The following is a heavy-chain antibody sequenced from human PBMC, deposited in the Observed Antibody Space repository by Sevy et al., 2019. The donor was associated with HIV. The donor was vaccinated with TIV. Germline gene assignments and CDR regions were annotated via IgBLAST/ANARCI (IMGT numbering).Heavy chain of an antibody. V-gene: IGHV3-21*01. D-gene: IGHD3-10*01. Sequence: GGSLRLSCAASGFTFSSYSMNWVRQAPGKGLEWVSSISSSSSYIYYADSVKGRFTISRDNAKNSLYLQMNSLRAEDTAVFYCARETMVRGVISYWGQGTLVTVSS. CDR3: ARETMVRGVISY. J-gene: IGHJ4*02. CDR2: ISSSSSYI. CDR1: GFTFSSYS.